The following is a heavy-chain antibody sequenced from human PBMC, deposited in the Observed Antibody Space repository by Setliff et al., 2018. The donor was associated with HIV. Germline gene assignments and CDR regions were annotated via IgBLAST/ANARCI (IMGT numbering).Heavy chain of an antibody. CDR3: AKDWVKGRDIAQAVDAFDI. V-gene: IGHV3-7*03. CDR1: GFTFSNYW. J-gene: IGHJ3*02. CDR2: INQDASKK. D-gene: IGHD6-13*01. Sequence: LRLSCAASGFTFSNYWMTWVRQAPGKGLEWVANINQDASKKYYVDSVKGRFTISRDNAKNSLHLQMNSLRAEDTALYYCAKDWVKGRDIAQAVDAFDIWGQGTMVTVSS.